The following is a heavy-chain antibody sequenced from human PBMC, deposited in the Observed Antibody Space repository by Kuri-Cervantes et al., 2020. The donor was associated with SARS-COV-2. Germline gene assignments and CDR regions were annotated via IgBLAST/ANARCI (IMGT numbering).Heavy chain of an antibody. CDR3: ARVDDTAMVIAHGAFDI. J-gene: IGHJ3*02. D-gene: IGHD5-18*01. CDR2: ISSSSSYI. V-gene: IGHV3-21*04. Sequence: GESLKISCAASGSTFSSYSMNWVRQAPGKGLEWVSSISSSSSYIYYADSVKGRFTISRDNAKNSLYLQMNSLRAEDTAVYYCARVDDTAMVIAHGAFDIWGQGTMVTVSS. CDR1: GSTFSSYS.